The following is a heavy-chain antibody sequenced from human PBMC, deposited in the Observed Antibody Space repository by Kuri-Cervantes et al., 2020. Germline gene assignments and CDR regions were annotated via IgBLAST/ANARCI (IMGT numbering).Heavy chain of an antibody. CDR1: GGSFNGYY. J-gene: IGHJ4*02. V-gene: IGHV4-34*01. CDR3: ARGPLSGLGGTVDY. D-gene: IGHD6-25*01. CDR2: INHSGST. Sequence: GSLRLSCAVYGGSFNGYYWSWIRQPPGKGLEWIGEINHSGSTSYNPSLKSRVTISIDTSKKQFSLNLNSVTAADTAVYYCARGPLSGLGGTVDYWGQGTLVTVSS.